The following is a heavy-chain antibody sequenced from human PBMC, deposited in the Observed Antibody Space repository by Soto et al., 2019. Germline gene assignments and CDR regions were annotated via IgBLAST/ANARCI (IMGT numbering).Heavy chain of an antibody. CDR3: ARDGSYGSGSPLDY. CDR2: VYYTGST. CDR1: GGSISGYY. V-gene: IGHV4-59*01. D-gene: IGHD3-10*01. Sequence: PSETLSLTCTVSGGSISGYYWNWIRQVSGKGPEWIGYVYYTGSTNYNPSLKSRVTISTDTSKNQFSLKFSSVTAADTAVYYCARDGSYGSGSPLDYWGQGTLVTVST. J-gene: IGHJ4*02.